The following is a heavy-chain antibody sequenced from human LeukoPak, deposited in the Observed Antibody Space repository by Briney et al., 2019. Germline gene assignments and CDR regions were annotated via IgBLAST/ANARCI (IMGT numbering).Heavy chain of an antibody. Sequence: GGSLRLSCAASGFTFSSYGMHWVRQAPGKGLEWVAVISYDGSNKYYADSVKGRFTISRDNSKNTLYLQMNSLRAEDTAVYYCAKPSQIMKALVWYFDLWGRGTLVTVSS. D-gene: IGHD3-16*01. CDR3: AKPSQIMKALVWYFDL. CDR2: ISYDGSNK. CDR1: GFTFSSYG. V-gene: IGHV3-30*18. J-gene: IGHJ2*01.